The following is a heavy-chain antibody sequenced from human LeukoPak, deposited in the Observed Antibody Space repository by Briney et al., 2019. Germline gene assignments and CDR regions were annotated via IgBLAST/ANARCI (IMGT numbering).Heavy chain of an antibody. J-gene: IGHJ4*02. CDR1: GGSFSGDF. CDR3: ARAYCVGDCTVLHIYFDN. D-gene: IGHD2-21*02. V-gene: IGHV4-34*01. CDR2: IYHSGST. Sequence: SETLSLTCAVYGGSFSGDFWSWIRHPPGKGLEWIGEIYHSGSTNYSPSLKSRVTISVDTSKNQFSLKLRSVMAADTAVYYCARAYCVGDCTVLHIYFDNWGQGTLVTVSS.